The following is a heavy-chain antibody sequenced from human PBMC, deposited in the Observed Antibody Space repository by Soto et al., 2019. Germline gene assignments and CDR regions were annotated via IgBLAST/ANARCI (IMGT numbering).Heavy chain of an antibody. Sequence: SETLSLTCTVSGGSVSSGSCYWSWIRQPPGKGLEWIGYIYYSGSTNYNPSLKSRVTISVDTSKNQFSLKLSSVTAADTAVYYCARFLVGASRGGWFDPWGQGTLVTVSS. CDR2: IYYSGST. V-gene: IGHV4-61*01. D-gene: IGHD1-26*01. J-gene: IGHJ5*02. CDR1: GGSVSSGSCY. CDR3: ARFLVGASRGGWFDP.